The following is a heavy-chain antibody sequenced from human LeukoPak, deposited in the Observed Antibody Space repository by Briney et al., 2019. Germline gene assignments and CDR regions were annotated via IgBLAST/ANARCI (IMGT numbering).Heavy chain of an antibody. CDR2: IYPGDSDT. CDR3: ARQVGIPAVRGPFDI. CDR1: EYSFTSYW. D-gene: IGHD6-25*01. Sequence: GESLKISCKGSEYSFTSYWIGWVRQMPGKGLEWMGIIYPGDSDTRYSPSFQGQVTISADRSISTAYLQWSSLKASDTAMYYCARQVGIPAVRGPFDIWGQGTMVTVSS. J-gene: IGHJ3*02. V-gene: IGHV5-51*01.